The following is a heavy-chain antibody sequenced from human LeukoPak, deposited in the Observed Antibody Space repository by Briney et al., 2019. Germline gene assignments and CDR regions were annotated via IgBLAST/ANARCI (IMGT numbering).Heavy chain of an antibody. CDR2: ISSSSSYI. Sequence: GGSLRLSCAASGFTFSSYSMNWVRQAPGKGLEWVSSISSSSSYIYYADSVKGRLTISRDNAKNSLYLQMNSLRAEDTAVYYCARDYYDFWSGYSRDYFDYWGQGTLVTVSS. CDR1: GFTFSSYS. J-gene: IGHJ4*02. V-gene: IGHV3-21*01. CDR3: ARDYYDFWSGYSRDYFDY. D-gene: IGHD3-3*01.